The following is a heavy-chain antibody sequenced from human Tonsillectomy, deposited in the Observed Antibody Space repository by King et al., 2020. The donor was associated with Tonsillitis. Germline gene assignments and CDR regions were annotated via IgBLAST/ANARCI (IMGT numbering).Heavy chain of an antibody. J-gene: IGHJ4*02. V-gene: IGHV4-39*01. CDR3: ARTITMVRGVPDY. CDR1: GGSISSSSYY. D-gene: IGHD3-10*01. CDR2: IYYSGST. Sequence: QLQESGPGLVKPSETLSLTCTVSGGSISSSSYYWGWIRQPPGKGLEWIGSIYYSGSTYYNPSLTSRVTISVDTSKNQFSLKLSSVTAADTAVYYCARTITMVRGVPDYWGQGTLVTVSS.